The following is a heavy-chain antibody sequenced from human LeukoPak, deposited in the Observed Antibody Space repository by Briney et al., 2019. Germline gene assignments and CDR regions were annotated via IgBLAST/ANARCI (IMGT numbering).Heavy chain of an antibody. J-gene: IGHJ3*01. CDR1: GFIFSNFA. CDR3: ARDWDPLPTAIGSAAFDL. V-gene: IGHV3-30-3*01. Sequence: GGSLRLSCAASGFIFSNFAMHWVRQAPGKGLEWLAVISHEGGNTNYADSAKGRFTVSRDNSKNTLFLQMNTLKFEDTSLYYCARDWDPLPTAIGSAAFDLWGQGTLVTVSS. CDR2: ISHEGGNT. D-gene: IGHD2-21*02.